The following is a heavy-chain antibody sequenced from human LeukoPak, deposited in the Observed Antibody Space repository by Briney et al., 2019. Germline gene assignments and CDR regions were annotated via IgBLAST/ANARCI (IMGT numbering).Heavy chain of an antibody. CDR2: IYYSGST. J-gene: IGHJ5*02. D-gene: IGHD2-2*01. CDR1: GGSISSYY. Sequence: SETLPLTCTVSGGSISSYYWSWIRQPPGKGLEWIGYIYYSGSTNYNPSLKSRVTISVDTSKNQFSLKLSSVTAADTAVYYCARSLTSTSCWFDPWGQGTLVTVSS. CDR3: ARSLTSTSCWFDP. V-gene: IGHV4-59*01.